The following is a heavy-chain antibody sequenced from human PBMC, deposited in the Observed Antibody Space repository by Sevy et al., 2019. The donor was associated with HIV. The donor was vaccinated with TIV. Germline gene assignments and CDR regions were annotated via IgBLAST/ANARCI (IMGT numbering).Heavy chain of an antibody. CDR2: IWYDGSNK. Sequence: GGSLRLSCAASGFTFSSYGMHWVRQAPGKGLEWVAVIWYDGSNKYYADSVKGRFTISRDNSKNTLYLQMNSLRAEETAVYYCARAEYCTNGVCYTALYYYYYGMDVWGQGTTVTVSS. V-gene: IGHV3-33*01. CDR3: ARAEYCTNGVCYTALYYYYYGMDV. D-gene: IGHD2-8*01. J-gene: IGHJ6*02. CDR1: GFTFSSYG.